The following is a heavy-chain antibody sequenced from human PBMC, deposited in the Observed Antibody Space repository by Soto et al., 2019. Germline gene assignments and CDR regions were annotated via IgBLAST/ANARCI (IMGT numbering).Heavy chain of an antibody. J-gene: IGHJ4*02. CDR3: ARGGGDGSLYFDY. V-gene: IGHV3-30-3*01. CDR1: GFTFSSYA. Sequence: QVQLVESGGGVVQPGRSLRLSCAASGFTFSSYAMHWVRQAPGKGLEWVAVISYDGSNKYYADSVKGRFTISRDNSKNTLYLQMNSLRAEDTAVYYCARGGGDGSLYFDYWGQGTLVTVSS. D-gene: IGHD3-16*01. CDR2: ISYDGSNK.